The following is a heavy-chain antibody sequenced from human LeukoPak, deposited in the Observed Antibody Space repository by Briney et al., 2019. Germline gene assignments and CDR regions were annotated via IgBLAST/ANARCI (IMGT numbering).Heavy chain of an antibody. CDR1: GFTFDDCA. Sequence: GGSLRLSCAASGFTFDDCAMHWVRQAPGKGLEWVSGISWNSGSINYADSVKGRFTISRDNAKNSLYLQMNSLRLEDTALYYCAKARGIALFGVAAYFDYWGQGTLVTVSS. CDR2: ISWNSGSI. D-gene: IGHD3-3*01. J-gene: IGHJ4*02. CDR3: AKARGIALFGVAAYFDY. V-gene: IGHV3-9*01.